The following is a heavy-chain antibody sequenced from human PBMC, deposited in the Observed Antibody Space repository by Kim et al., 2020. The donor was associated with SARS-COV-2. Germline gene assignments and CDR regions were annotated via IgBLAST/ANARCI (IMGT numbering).Heavy chain of an antibody. J-gene: IGHJ6*02. V-gene: IGHV3-74*01. CDR2: INSDGSST. CDR3: ARGEELRYFDWLSLYYYGMDV. Sequence: GGSLRLSCAASGFTFSSYWMHWVRQAPGKGLVWVSRINSDGSSTSYADSVKGRFTISRDNAKNTLYLQMNSRRAEDTAVYYCARGEELRYFDWLSLYYYGMDVWGQGTTDTVSS. D-gene: IGHD3-9*01. CDR1: GFTFSSYW.